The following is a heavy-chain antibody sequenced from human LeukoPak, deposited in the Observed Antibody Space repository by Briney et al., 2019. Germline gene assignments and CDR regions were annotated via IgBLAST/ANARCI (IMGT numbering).Heavy chain of an antibody. V-gene: IGHV3-48*03. J-gene: IGHJ3*02. CDR2: ISSSGSTI. CDR1: GFTFSSYE. D-gene: IGHD5-24*01. CDR3: AKGGRDGYNGAFDI. Sequence: PGGSLRLSCAASGFTFSSYEMNWVRQAPGKGLEWVSYISSSGSTIYYADSVKGRFTISRDNAKNSLYLQMNSLRAEDTAVYYCAKGGRDGYNGAFDIWGQGTMVTVSS.